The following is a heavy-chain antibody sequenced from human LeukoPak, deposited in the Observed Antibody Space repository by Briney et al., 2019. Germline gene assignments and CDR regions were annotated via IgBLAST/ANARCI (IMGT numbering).Heavy chain of an antibody. CDR3: ARAEYDSSGYPLDY. V-gene: IGHV4-30-2*01. D-gene: IGHD3-22*01. CDR2: IYHSGST. CDR1: GGSISSGGYS. Sequence: PSQTLSLTCAVSGGSISSGGYSWSWIRQPPGKGLEWIGYIYHSGSTYYNPSLKSRVTISVDRSKNQFSLKLSSVTAADTAVYYCARAEYDSSGYPLDYWGQGTLVTVSS. J-gene: IGHJ4*02.